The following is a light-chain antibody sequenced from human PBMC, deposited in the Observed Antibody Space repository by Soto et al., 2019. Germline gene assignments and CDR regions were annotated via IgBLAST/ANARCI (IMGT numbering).Light chain of an antibody. J-gene: IGKJ2*01. Sequence: DIVMTQSPLSLPVTPGEPASISCRSSQSLLHGNGYNYLDWYLQKPGQSPQLLIYLASKRASGVSDRFSGSGSGTDFTLKISRVEAEDVGVYYCMPALQTLYTFGQGTKLEIK. CDR1: QSLLHGNGYNY. CDR3: MPALQTLYT. V-gene: IGKV2-28*01. CDR2: LAS.